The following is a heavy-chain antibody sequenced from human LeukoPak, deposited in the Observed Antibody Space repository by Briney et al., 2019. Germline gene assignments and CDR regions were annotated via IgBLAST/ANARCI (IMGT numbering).Heavy chain of an antibody. J-gene: IGHJ4*02. CDR1: GFTVSSNY. V-gene: IGHV3-53*01. Sequence: PGGSLRLSCAASGFTVSSNYMSWVRQAPGKGLERVSVIYSGGSTYYADSVKGRFTISRDNSKNTLYLQMNSLRAEDTAVYYCARGGYSTLRTVWGQGTLVTVSS. CDR2: IYSGGST. D-gene: IGHD4-11*01. CDR3: ARGGYSTLRTV.